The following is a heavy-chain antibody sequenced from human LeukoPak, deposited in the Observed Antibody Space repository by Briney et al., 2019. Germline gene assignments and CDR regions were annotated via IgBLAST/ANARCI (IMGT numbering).Heavy chain of an antibody. V-gene: IGHV4-4*09. Sequence: LETLSLTCTVSGVSFSSFQWSWIRQAPGKGLEWIGHIHMNERPDSNPSLKSRVTLSVNTSNSPFSLLVTSVSAADTAIYFCATSYDPKVAPFDLWGQGILVAVSS. CDR3: ATSYDPKVAPFDL. D-gene: IGHD3-3*01. CDR1: GVSFSSFQ. J-gene: IGHJ4*02. CDR2: IHMNERP.